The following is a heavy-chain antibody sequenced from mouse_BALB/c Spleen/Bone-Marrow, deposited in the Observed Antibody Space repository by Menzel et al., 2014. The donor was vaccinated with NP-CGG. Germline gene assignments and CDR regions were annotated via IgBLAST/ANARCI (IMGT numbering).Heavy chain of an antibody. Sequence: EVKLTESGGGLVKPGGSLKLSCAASGFTFSSYTMSWVRQTPEKRLEWVASISSGGSYTYYPDSVKGRFTISRDNAKNALFLQRSSLNSEDAAVYCCTREEDYDSLFDYWGQGTALTVSS. V-gene: IGHV5-6-4*01. CDR3: TREEDYDSLFDY. CDR1: GFTFSSYT. CDR2: ISSGGSYT. J-gene: IGHJ2*01. D-gene: IGHD2-4*01.